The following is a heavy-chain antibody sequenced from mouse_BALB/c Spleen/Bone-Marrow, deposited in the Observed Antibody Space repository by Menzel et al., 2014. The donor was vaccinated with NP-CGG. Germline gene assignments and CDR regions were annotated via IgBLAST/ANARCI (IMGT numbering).Heavy chain of an antibody. Sequence: LQQPGSELVRPGASVKLSCKASGYTFTSYWMHWVKQRHGQGLEWIGNIYPGSGSTNYDEKFKSKGTLTVDTSSSTAYMYLSSLTSEDSAVYYCTREDYRYDWFAYWGQGTLVTVSA. CDR3: TREDYRYDWFAY. V-gene: IGHV1S22*01. J-gene: IGHJ3*01. CDR1: GYTFTSYW. D-gene: IGHD2-14*01. CDR2: IYPGSGST.